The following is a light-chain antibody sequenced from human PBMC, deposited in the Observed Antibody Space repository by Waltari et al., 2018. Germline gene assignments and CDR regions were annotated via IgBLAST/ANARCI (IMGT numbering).Light chain of an antibody. CDR1: RSDVGGYNY. V-gene: IGLV2-14*01. CDR2: DVS. CDR3: SSYTSSSTWV. Sequence: QSALTQPASVSGSPGQSITISCTGTRSDVGGYNYVSWYQQHPGKAPKLMIYDVSKRPAGFSNRFSGSKSGNTASLTISGLQAEDEADYYCSSYTSSSTWVFGGGTKLTVL. J-gene: IGLJ3*02.